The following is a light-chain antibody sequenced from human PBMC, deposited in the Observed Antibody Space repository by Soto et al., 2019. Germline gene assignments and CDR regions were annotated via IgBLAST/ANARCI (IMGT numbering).Light chain of an antibody. V-gene: IGKV4-1*01. CDR1: QSVLYSSNNKNY. CDR2: WAS. CDR3: QQYYSTPPVT. J-gene: IGKJ5*01. Sequence: DIVMTQSPDSLAVSLGERATINCKSSQSVLYSSNNKNYFAWYQQKPGQPPKLLIYWASTRESGVPDRFSGSGSGTDFTLTISSLQAEDVAVYYCQQYYSTPPVTFGQGTRLEIK.